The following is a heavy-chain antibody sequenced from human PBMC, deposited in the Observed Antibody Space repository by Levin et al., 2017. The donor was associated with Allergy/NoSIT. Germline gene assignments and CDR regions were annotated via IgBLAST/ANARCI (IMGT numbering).Heavy chain of an antibody. J-gene: IGHJ6*02. CDR1: GFTFSSYA. D-gene: IGHD3-10*01. Sequence: AGGSLRLSCAASGFTFSSYAMHWVRQAPGKGLEWVSTISFDGSNKFYGDSVKGRFTISRDNSKGMLSLQMNSLRAEDTAVYYCASSGGSGAYIYYFYAMDVWGQGTTVTVSS. CDR3: ASSGGSGAYIYYFYAMDV. CDR2: ISFDGSNK. V-gene: IGHV3-33*05.